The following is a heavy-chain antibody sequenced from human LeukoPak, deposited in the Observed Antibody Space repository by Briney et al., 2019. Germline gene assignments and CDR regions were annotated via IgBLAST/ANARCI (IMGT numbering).Heavy chain of an antibody. J-gene: IGHJ4*02. CDR3: ARVLTGSNFDS. V-gene: IGHV4-4*02. CDR1: GGSLSSTNW. CDR2: IFHSGST. Sequence: PSETLTLTCAVSGGSLSSTNWWSWVRQPPGKGLEWIGEIFHSGSTNYNPSLKSRVTISVDKSKDQFSLKLSSVTAADTAVYYCARVLTGSNFDSWGQGTLVTVAS. D-gene: IGHD2-8*02.